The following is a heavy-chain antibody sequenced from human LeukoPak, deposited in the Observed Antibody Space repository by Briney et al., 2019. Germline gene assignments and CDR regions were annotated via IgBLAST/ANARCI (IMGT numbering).Heavy chain of an antibody. Sequence: SETLSLTCDVSGYSITSGYYWGWFRQPPGKGLEWIGNIFHAGNTYYNPSLRSRVTISVDTSKNQFSLRLTSVTAADTAVYYCARQGGSSSPYYYYYMDVWGKRTTVTVSS. CDR1: GYSITSGYY. CDR2: IFHAGNT. J-gene: IGHJ6*03. CDR3: ARQGGSSSPYYYYYMDV. D-gene: IGHD6-6*01. V-gene: IGHV4-38-2*01.